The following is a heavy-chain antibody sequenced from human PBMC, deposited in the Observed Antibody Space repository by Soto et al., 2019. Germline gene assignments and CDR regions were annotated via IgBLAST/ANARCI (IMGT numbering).Heavy chain of an antibody. J-gene: IGHJ4*02. CDR1: GGTFSSYA. Sequence: QVQLVQSGAEVKKPGSSVKVSCKASGGTFSSYAISWVRQAPGQGLEWMGGIIPIFGTANYAQKFQGRVTINADESTSTAYMELSSLRSEDTAVYYCARNQASYYYDSSGYFDYWGQGTLVTVSS. CDR2: IIPIFGTA. V-gene: IGHV1-69*01. D-gene: IGHD3-22*01. CDR3: ARNQASYYYDSSGYFDY.